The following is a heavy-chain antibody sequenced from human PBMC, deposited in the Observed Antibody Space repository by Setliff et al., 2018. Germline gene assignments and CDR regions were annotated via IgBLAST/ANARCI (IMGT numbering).Heavy chain of an antibody. V-gene: IGHV3-11*04. D-gene: IGHD2-2*01. CDR1: GFSFSDYY. J-gene: IGHJ6*02. CDR3: ARDGVFYAMDV. Sequence: PGGSLRLSCAAAGFSFSDYYMSWVRQVPGKGLEWLSKISGDGNTVYYADSVRGRFTISRDNADNSLYLQMNSLRADDTALYYCARDGVFYAMDVWGQGTTVTVSS. CDR2: ISGDGNTV.